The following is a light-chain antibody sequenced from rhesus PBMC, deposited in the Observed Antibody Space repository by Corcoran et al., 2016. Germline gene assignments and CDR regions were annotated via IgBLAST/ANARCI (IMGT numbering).Light chain of an antibody. J-gene: IGKJ3*01. Sequence: DIQMSQSPSSLSASVGDRVTITCRASQGISSYLNWYQQKPGKAPKLLIYKASSLQSGVPSRLRGSGSGTDFTLTISSLQPEDFATYGCQQNNSAPFTFGPGTKLDIK. V-gene: IGKV1-21*01. CDR1: QGISSY. CDR2: KAS. CDR3: QQNNSAPFT.